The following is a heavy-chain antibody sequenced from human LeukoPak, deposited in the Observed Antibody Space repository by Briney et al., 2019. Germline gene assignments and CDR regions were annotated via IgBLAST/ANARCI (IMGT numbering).Heavy chain of an antibody. J-gene: IGHJ5*02. V-gene: IGHV3-74*01. CDR1: GFTFSTYW. D-gene: IGHD2-2*01. CDR3: ARDQDIVVVWNWFDP. CDR2: INSDGSSA. Sequence: PGGSLRLSCAASGFTFSTYWMHWVRQAPGKVLVWVARINSDGSSASYADSVKGRFTLSRDNAKNSLYLQMNSLRAEDTAVYYCARDQDIVVVWNWFDPWGQGTLVTVSS.